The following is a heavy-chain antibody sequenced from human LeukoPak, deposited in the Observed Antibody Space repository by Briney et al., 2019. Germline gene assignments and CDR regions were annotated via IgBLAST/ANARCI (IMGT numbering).Heavy chain of an antibody. CDR2: IIHTGVDT. V-gene: IGHV3-23*01. D-gene: IGHD5-24*01. CDR1: GFPVSTYH. CDR3: ASPEMARDGTYAMDV. Sequence: PGGSLRLSCAASGFPVSTYHINWVRQTPGWGLEWVASIIHTGVDTYYADSVKGRFTISRDNSKNTLYLQMNSLRAEDTAVYYCASPEMARDGTYAMDVWGQGTTVTVSS. J-gene: IGHJ6*02.